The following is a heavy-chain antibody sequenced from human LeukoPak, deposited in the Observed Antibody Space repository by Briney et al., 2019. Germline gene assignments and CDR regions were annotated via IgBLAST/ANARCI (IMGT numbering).Heavy chain of an antibody. V-gene: IGHV3-20*04. J-gene: IGHJ4*02. D-gene: IGHD3-3*01. CDR1: GFTFDDYG. CDR2: ISWNGGTT. Sequence: GGSLRLSCAASGFTFDDYGMSWVRQAPGKGLEWVSGISWNGGTTGYADSVKGRFTISRDNAKKSLYLQMNSLRAEDTALYYCARDPSGPYDFWSGYPAGGYFDYWAREPWSPSPQ. CDR3: ARDPSGPYDFWSGYPAGGYFDY.